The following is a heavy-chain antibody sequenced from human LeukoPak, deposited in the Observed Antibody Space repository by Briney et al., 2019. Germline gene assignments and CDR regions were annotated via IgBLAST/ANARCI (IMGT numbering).Heavy chain of an antibody. D-gene: IGHD2-15*01. CDR2: IRYDGSNK. V-gene: IGHV3-30*02. Sequence: GGSLRLSCAASGFTFSSYGMNWVRQAPGKGLEWVSFIRYDGSNKYYADSVKGRFTISRDNSKNTLYLQMNSLRVEDTAVYYCAKRRGDLGGSFDIWGQGTMVTVSS. CDR1: GFTFSSYG. J-gene: IGHJ3*02. CDR3: AKRRGDLGGSFDI.